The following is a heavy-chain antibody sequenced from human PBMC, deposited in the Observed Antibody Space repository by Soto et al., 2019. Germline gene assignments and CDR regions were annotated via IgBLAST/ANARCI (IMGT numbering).Heavy chain of an antibody. Sequence: PHTLSPTGTLSAGSPRSGDYDWSWILQPPGKGLEWIGYIYYSGGTYHNPPLKSRVTISVDTSKTQFALRLSSVTAADTAVYYCDRVWGRGSSSLRAWFDPWGQGTLVTVSS. CDR2: IYYSGGT. D-gene: IGHD6-6*01. CDR1: AGSPRSGDYD. J-gene: IGHJ5*02. CDR3: DRVWGRGSSSLRAWFDP. V-gene: IGHV4-30-4*01.